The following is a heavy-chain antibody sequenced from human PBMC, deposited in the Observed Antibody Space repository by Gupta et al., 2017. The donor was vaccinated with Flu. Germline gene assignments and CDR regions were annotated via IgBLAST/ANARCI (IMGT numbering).Heavy chain of an antibody. J-gene: IGHJ4*02. D-gene: IGHD3-16*01. Sequence: EVYLLESGGGLVQPGGSLRLSCAASGFTFSNYAMHWVRQRPGKGLEWVAAIRESADTTDYADSVKGRFTISRDNFKKRLYLQMTSLRAEDTAVYFCAKEVFWGTDDSWGQGTLVIVSS. CDR1: GFTFSNYA. CDR3: AKEVFWGTDDS. CDR2: IRESADTT. V-gene: IGHV3-23*01.